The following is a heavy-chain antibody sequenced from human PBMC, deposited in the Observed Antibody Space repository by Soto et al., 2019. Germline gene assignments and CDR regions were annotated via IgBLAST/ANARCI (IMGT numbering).Heavy chain of an antibody. V-gene: IGHV1-24*01. J-gene: IGHJ3*02. CDR3: ATPPPLYSSGWYQAFDI. CDR1: GYTLTELS. Sequence: GASVKVSCKVSGYTLTELSMHWVRQAPGKGLEWMGGFDPEDGETIYAQKFQGRVTMTEDTSTDTAYMELSSLRFEDTAVYYCATPPPLYSSGWYQAFDIWGQGTMVTVSS. CDR2: FDPEDGET. D-gene: IGHD6-19*01.